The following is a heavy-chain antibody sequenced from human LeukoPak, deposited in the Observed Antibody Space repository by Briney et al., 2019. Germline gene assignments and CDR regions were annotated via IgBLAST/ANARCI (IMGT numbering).Heavy chain of an antibody. CDR2: ISPDDSYT. CDR1: GYFFNTYW. CDR3: ARYTGSFTPLDH. D-gene: IGHD3-10*01. Sequence: GESLTISCEGSGYFFNTYWVAWVRQTPGKGLEWMGIISPDDSYTRYSPSFAGHITISADKSISTAYLQWTSLKASDSAMYYCARYTGSFTPLDHWGQGTLVTVSS. J-gene: IGHJ4*02. V-gene: IGHV5-51*01.